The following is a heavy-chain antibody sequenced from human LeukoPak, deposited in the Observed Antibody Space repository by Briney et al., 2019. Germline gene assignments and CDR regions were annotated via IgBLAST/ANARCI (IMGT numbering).Heavy chain of an antibody. CDR2: IEPDGSEK. CDR3: ARPRYCRSGSCYFDF. CDR1: GFTFSTYW. J-gene: IGHJ4*02. Sequence: GGSLRLSCAASGFTFSTYWMSWVRQAPGKGLEWVANIEPDGSEKSYVDSVKGRFTISRDNAKDSVVLQMNSLRAEDTAVYYCARPRYCRSGSCYFDFWGQGALVTVSS. V-gene: IGHV3-7*05. D-gene: IGHD2-15*01.